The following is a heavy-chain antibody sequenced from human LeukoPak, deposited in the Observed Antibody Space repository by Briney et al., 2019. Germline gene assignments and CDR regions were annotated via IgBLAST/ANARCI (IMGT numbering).Heavy chain of an antibody. CDR3: ARDLGSYYDMDV. Sequence: ASVKVSCKASGGTFSSYTISWVRQAPGQGLEWMGRIIPILGIANYAQKFQGRVTITADKSTSTAYMELSSLRSEDTAVYYCARDLGSYYDMDVWGQGTTVTVSS. CDR2: IIPILGIA. V-gene: IGHV1-69*04. CDR1: GGTFSSYT. J-gene: IGHJ6*02. D-gene: IGHD6-25*01.